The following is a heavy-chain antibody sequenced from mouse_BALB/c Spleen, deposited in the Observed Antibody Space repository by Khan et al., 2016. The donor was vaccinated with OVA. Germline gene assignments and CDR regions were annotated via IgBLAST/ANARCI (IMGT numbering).Heavy chain of an antibody. J-gene: IGHJ4*01. V-gene: IGHV3-2*02. CDR2: ITNSGST. Sequence: EVQLQESGPGLVKPSQSLSLTCTVTGYSITRDYAWNWIRQFPGNKLEWMGYITNSGSTNYNPSLKSRISITRDTSKNQFFLQLNSVTTEDTATXYCASELGRYYAMDYWCQGTSVTVSS. D-gene: IGHD4-1*01. CDR1: GYSITRDYA. CDR3: ASELGRYYAMDY.